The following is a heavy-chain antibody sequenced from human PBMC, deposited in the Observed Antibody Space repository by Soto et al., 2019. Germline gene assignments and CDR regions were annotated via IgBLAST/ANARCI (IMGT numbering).Heavy chain of an antibody. J-gene: IGHJ6*01. V-gene: IGHV1-2*04. D-gene: IGHD2-15*01. CDR3: ARGGYCSGGSCYSSYYYYGLDV. CDR2: INPNSGGT. CDR1: GYTFTGYY. Sequence: ASVKVSCKASGYTFTGYYMHWVRQAPGQGLEWMGWINPNSGGTNYAQKFQGWVTMTRDTSISTAYMELSRLRSDDTAVYYCARGGYCSGGSCYSSYYYYGLDVWGQGTTVTVSS.